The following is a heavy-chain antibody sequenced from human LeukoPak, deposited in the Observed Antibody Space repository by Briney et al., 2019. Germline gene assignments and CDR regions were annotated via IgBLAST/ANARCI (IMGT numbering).Heavy chain of an antibody. D-gene: IGHD6-19*01. J-gene: IGHJ3*02. CDR2: INHSGST. CDR3: AKVYNSGWKDAFDI. CDR1: GGSFSGYY. V-gene: IGHV4-34*01. Sequence: SETLSLTCAVYGGSFSGYYWSWIRQPPGKGLEWIGEINHSGSTNYNPSLKSRVTISVDTSKNQFSLKLSSVTAADTAVYYCAKVYNSGWKDAFDIWGQGTMVTVSS.